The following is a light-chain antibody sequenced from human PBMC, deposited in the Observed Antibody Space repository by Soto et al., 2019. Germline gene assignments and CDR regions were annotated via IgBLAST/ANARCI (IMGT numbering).Light chain of an antibody. CDR3: SSYAGRNNFYV. J-gene: IGLJ1*01. Sequence: QSVLTQPPSASGSPGQSVTISCTGTSSDVGGYNYVSWYQQHPGKAPKLMIYEVNKRPSGVPDRFSGSKSGNTASLTVSGLQAEDEADYYCSSYAGRNNFYVFGTGTKVTI. CDR2: EVN. CDR1: SSDVGGYNY. V-gene: IGLV2-8*01.